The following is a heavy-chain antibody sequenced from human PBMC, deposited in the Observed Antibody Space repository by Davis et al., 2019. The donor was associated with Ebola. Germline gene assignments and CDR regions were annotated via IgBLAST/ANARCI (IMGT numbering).Heavy chain of an antibody. D-gene: IGHD5-12*01. J-gene: IGHJ6*02. Sequence: PSETLSLTCTVSGGSISNFYWSWIRQPAGKGLEWIGRIYGSGSANYNPSLKSRVTMSVDPSKNQFSLKLSSVTAADTAVYYCARGAARYSGYDFTYYYYGMDVWGQGTTVTVSS. CDR2: IYGSGSA. CDR1: GGSISNFY. V-gene: IGHV4-4*07. CDR3: ARGAARYSGYDFTYYYYGMDV.